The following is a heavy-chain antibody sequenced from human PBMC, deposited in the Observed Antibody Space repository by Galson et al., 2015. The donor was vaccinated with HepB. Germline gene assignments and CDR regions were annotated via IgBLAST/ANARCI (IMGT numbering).Heavy chain of an antibody. CDR3: ARDTYSSSSVWFDP. CDR2: IDWDDDK. V-gene: IGHV2-70*04. D-gene: IGHD6-6*01. CDR1: GFSLSTSGMR. Sequence: PALVKPTQTLTLTCTFSGFSLSTSGMRVSWIRQPPGKALEWLARIDWDDDKCYSTSLKTRLTISKDTSKNQVVLTMTNMDPVDTATYYCARDTYSSSSVWFDPWGQGTLVTVSS. J-gene: IGHJ5*02.